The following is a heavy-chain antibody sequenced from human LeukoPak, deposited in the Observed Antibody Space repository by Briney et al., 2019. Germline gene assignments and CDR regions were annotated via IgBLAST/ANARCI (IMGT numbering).Heavy chain of an antibody. V-gene: IGHV1-2*02. J-gene: IGHJ4*02. CDR2: INPNSGGT. CDR1: GYTFTGYY. Sequence: ASAKVSCKASGYTFTGYYMHWVRQAPGQGLEWMGWINPNSGGTNYAQKFQGRVTMTRDTSISTAYMELSRLRSDDTAVYYCASGFDDSSGYYYFDYWGQGTLVTVSS. D-gene: IGHD3-22*01. CDR3: ASGFDDSSGYYYFDY.